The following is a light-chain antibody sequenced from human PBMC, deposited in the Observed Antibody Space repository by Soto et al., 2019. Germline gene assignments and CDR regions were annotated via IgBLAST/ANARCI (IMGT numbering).Light chain of an antibody. CDR3: SSYTSSPNYV. CDR2: EVS. V-gene: IGLV2-14*01. Sequence: HSVLTQPASVSGSPGQSITISCTGTSSDVGGYDYVSWYQQHPGKAPKLMIYEVSNRPSGVSNRFSGSKSGNTASLTISGLQAEDEADYYCSSYTSSPNYVFGTGTKVTV. J-gene: IGLJ1*01. CDR1: SSDVGGYDY.